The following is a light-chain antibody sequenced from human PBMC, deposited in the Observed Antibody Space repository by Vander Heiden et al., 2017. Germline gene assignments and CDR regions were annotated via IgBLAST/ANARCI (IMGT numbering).Light chain of an antibody. J-gene: IGKJ2*01. CDR2: AAS. Sequence: EIVMTQSPASLSVSPGDRATLTCRASQNINNDLAWFQQKPGQPPRLLIYAASSRATGVPARFGASGSGTEFTLTISSLQSEDFGSYYCQQYNNWPHTFGQGTKLEI. CDR1: QNINND. V-gene: IGKV3-15*01. CDR3: QQYNNWPHT.